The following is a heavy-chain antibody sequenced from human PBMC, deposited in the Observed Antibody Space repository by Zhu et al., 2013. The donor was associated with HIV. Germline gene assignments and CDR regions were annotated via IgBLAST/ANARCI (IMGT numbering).Heavy chain of an antibody. J-gene: IGHJ4*02. V-gene: IGHV4-34*01. Sequence: VQLQQWGAGLLKPSETLSLTCAVYGGSFSGYYWSWIRQPPGKGLEWIGEINHSGSTNYNPSLKSRVTISVDTSKNQFSLKLSSVTAADTAVYYCARGRERVLDYWGQGTLVTVSS. D-gene: IGHD3-3*01. CDR1: GGSFSGYY. CDR3: ARGRERVLDY. CDR2: INHSGST.